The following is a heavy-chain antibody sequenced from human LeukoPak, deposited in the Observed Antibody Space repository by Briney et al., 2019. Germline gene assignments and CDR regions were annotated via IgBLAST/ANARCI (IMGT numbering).Heavy chain of an antibody. J-gene: IGHJ4*02. D-gene: IGHD4/OR15-4a*01. CDR3: AKDTYGGLDY. Sequence: GGSLRLSXAASGFTFSGSGMHWVRQAPGKGLEWLAFIRYDGSYKYHADSVKGRFAVSRDNSKNTLYLQMDSLRAENTALYYCAKDTYGGLDYWGQGTLVTVSS. CDR2: IRYDGSYK. V-gene: IGHV3-30*02. CDR1: GFTFSGSG.